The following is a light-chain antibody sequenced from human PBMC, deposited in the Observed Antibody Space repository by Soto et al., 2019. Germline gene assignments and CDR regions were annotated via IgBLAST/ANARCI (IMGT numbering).Light chain of an antibody. Sequence: QAVVTQEPSFSVSPGGTVTLTCGLSSGSVSTSYYPSWYQQTPGQAPRTLIYSTNTRSSGVPDRFSGSILGNKAALTITGAQADDESDYYCVLYMGSYVVFGGGTKVTVL. CDR1: SGSVSTSYY. V-gene: IGLV8-61*01. CDR3: VLYMGSYVV. CDR2: STN. J-gene: IGLJ2*01.